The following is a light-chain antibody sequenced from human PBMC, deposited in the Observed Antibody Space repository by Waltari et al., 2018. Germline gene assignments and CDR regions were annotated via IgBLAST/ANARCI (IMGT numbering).Light chain of an antibody. V-gene: IGLV2-14*01. CDR2: EVT. CDR3: SSYTSTSTDVV. Sequence: QSALTQPASASGSPGQSITISCTGTSSDVGEYNYVPWYQHHPGNAPKLIIFEVTNRPSGVSHRFSGSKSGNTASLTISGLQADDEADYYCSSYTSTSTDVVFGGGTKLTVL. J-gene: IGLJ3*02. CDR1: SSDVGEYNY.